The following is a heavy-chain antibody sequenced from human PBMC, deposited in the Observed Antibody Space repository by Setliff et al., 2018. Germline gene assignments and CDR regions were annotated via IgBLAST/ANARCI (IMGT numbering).Heavy chain of an antibody. V-gene: IGHV4-61*02. CDR3: ARHPHYDSSGYRDY. Sequence: LSLTCTVSGGSISSGSYYWSWIRQPAGKGLEWIGRIYTSGSTNYNPSLKSRVTISVDTSRNQFSLKLSSVTAADTAVYYCARHPHYDSSGYRDYWGQGTLVTVSS. CDR2: IYTSGST. CDR1: GGSISSGSYY. J-gene: IGHJ4*02. D-gene: IGHD3-22*01.